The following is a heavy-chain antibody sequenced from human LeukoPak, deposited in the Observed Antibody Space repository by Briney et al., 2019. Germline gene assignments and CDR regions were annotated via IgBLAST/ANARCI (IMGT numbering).Heavy chain of an antibody. V-gene: IGHV3-48*01. CDR3: ARIMTTVTTVEY. CDR1: GFTFSTYS. CDR2: ISSSSSAV. D-gene: IGHD4-17*01. J-gene: IGHJ4*02. Sequence: GGSLRLSCAASGFTFSTYSMNWVRQAPGKGLEWVSYISSSSSAVYYADSVKGRFTISRDNAKTSLYLQMNSLRAEDTAVYYCARIMTTVTTVEYWGQGTLVTVSS.